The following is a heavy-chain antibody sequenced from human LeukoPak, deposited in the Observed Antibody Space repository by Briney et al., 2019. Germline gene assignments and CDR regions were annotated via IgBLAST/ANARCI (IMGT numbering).Heavy chain of an antibody. CDR1: GFTFSNFN. J-gene: IGHJ4*02. Sequence: PGGSLRLSCAASGFTFSNFNMNWVRQAPGKGLEWISYISGTSATIYYADSVKGRFTISRDNAKNSLYLQMNSLRVEDTAVYYCARDSSAGSSGFWRQGTLVTVSS. D-gene: IGHD6-25*01. CDR3: ARDSSAGSSGF. CDR2: ISGTSATI. V-gene: IGHV3-48*01.